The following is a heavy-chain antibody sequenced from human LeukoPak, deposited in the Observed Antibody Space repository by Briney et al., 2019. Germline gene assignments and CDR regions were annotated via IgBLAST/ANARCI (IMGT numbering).Heavy chain of an antibody. Sequence: SETLSLTCTVSGGSISSYYWSWIRQPPGKGLEWIGNIYYSGSTNYNPSLKSRVTISVDTSKNQFSLKLSSVTAADTAVYYCARSSQNFYWGDSSGYYFDYWGQGTLVTVSS. CDR1: GGSISSYY. CDR3: ARSSQNFYWGDSSGYYFDY. J-gene: IGHJ4*02. CDR2: IYYSGST. V-gene: IGHV4-59*01. D-gene: IGHD3-22*01.